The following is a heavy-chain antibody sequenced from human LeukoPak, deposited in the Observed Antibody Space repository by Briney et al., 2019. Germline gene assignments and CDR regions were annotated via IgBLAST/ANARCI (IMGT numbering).Heavy chain of an antibody. CDR1: GGTFSSYA. D-gene: IGHD3-16*01. CDR2: IIPIFGTT. V-gene: IGHV1-69*05. Sequence: SVKVSCKASGGTFSSYAISWVRQAPGQGLEWMGRIIPIFGTTNSAQKFHGRVTITTDESTSTAYKELSSLRSEDTAVYYCARAGGYYFYMDVWGKGTTVTVSS. J-gene: IGHJ6*03. CDR3: ARAGGYYFYMDV.